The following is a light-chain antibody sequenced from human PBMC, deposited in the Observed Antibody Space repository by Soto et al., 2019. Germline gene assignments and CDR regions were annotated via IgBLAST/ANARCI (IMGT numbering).Light chain of an antibody. V-gene: IGLV2-23*03. CDR2: EGS. CDR3: CSYAASSTFLV. Sequence: QPVLTQPASVSGSPGQSITISCTGTSSDVGSYNLVSWYQQHPGKAPKLMIYEGSNRPSGVSNRFSGSKSGNTAALTISGLQAEDEADYYCCSYAASSTFLVFGGGTKLTVL. CDR1: SSDVGSYNL. J-gene: IGLJ2*01.